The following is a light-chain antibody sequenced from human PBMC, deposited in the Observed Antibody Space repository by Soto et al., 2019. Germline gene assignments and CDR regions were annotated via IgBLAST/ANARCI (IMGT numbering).Light chain of an antibody. CDR2: DVT. V-gene: IGLV2-14*01. Sequence: QSALTQPASVSGSPGQSITISCTGTSSDVGGYNYVSWYQQHPGKAPKLMIYDVTNRPSGVSNRFSGSKSGNTASLTISGLQAEDEDDYYCSSYTSSSTTRVFGGGTKLTVL. CDR1: SSDVGGYNY. CDR3: SSYTSSSTTRV. J-gene: IGLJ2*01.